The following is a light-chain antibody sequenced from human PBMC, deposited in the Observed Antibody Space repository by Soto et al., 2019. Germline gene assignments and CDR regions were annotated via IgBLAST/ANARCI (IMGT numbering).Light chain of an antibody. CDR3: QQYNNWPLT. Sequence: IVMTPFSATLSVSSGERGTLPCRASQSVYNNLAWYQQKPGQAPRLLIYGASARATGIPARFSGSGSGTEFTLTISSLQSEDFAVYYCQQYNNWPLTFGGGTKVEIK. J-gene: IGKJ4*01. CDR2: GAS. V-gene: IGKV3-15*01. CDR1: QSVYNN.